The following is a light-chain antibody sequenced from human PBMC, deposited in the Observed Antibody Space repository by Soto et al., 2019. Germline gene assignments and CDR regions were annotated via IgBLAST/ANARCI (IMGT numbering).Light chain of an antibody. CDR1: QSVETF. CDR2: DAS. CDR3: QQRSNWGIT. J-gene: IGKJ5*01. V-gene: IGKV3-11*01. Sequence: IVLTQSPATLSLSPGERATLSCRASQSVETFLAWYQQKPGQSPRLLIYDASNRATGIPARFSGSGSGTAFTLAISSLEPEDFVFYYCQQRSNWGITFGQGTRLEI.